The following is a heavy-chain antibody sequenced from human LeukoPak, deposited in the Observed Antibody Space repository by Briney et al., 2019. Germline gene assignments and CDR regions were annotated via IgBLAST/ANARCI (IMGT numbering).Heavy chain of an antibody. V-gene: IGHV3-23*01. CDR3: AKWGDYDVLTGYYDPDY. CDR1: GFTFSNYA. Sequence: GASLRLSCAASGFTFSNYAMSWVRQAPGKGLEWVSAITGSGGSTYYADSVEGRFTISRDNSKNTLYLQMNSLRAEDTAVYYCAKWGDYDVLTGYYDPDYWGQGTLVTVSS. J-gene: IGHJ4*02. D-gene: IGHD3-9*01. CDR2: ITGSGGST.